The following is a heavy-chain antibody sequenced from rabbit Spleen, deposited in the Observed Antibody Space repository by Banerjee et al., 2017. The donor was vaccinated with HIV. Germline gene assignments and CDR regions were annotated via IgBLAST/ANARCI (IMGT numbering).Heavy chain of an antibody. CDR3: ARDTSSSFSSYGMDL. J-gene: IGHJ6*01. Sequence: ESGGGLVKPGASLTLTCKASGFSFSFSSYMCWVRQAPGKGLEWIACIEVGSSDFTYYATWAKGRFTISKTSSTTVTLQVTRLTAADTATYFCARDTSSSFSSYGMDLWGPGTLVTVS. CDR1: GFSFSFSSY. CDR2: IEVGSSDFT. V-gene: IGHV1S40*01. D-gene: IGHD1-1*01.